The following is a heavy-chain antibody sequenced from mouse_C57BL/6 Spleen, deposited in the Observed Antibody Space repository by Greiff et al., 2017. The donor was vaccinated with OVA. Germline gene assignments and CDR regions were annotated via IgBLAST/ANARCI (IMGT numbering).Heavy chain of an antibody. D-gene: IGHD1-1*01. CDR2: ISNLAYSI. Sequence: EVKLVESGGGLVQPGGSLKLSCAASGFTFSDYGMAWVRQAPRKGPEWVAFISNLAYSIYYADTVTGRVTISRENAKNTLYLEMSSLRSEDTAMYYCARQGPLNYGSSYGYFDVWGTGTTVTVSS. J-gene: IGHJ1*03. CDR3: ARQGPLNYGSSYGYFDV. V-gene: IGHV5-15*01. CDR1: GFTFSDYG.